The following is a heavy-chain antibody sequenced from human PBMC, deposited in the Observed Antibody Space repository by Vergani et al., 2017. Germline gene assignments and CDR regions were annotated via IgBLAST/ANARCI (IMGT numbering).Heavy chain of an antibody. D-gene: IGHD3-22*01. CDR1: GGTFSSYA. CDR3: ARDSGIVVAPYYYCYGMDV. V-gene: IGHV1-69*12. Sequence: QVQLVQSGAEVKKPGSSVKVSCKASGGTFSSYAISWVRQAPGQGLEWMGGIIPIFGTANYAQKFQGRVTITADEPTSTAYMGLSSLRSADTAVYYCARDSGIVVAPYYYCYGMDVWGQGTTVIVSS. CDR2: IIPIFGTA. J-gene: IGHJ6*02.